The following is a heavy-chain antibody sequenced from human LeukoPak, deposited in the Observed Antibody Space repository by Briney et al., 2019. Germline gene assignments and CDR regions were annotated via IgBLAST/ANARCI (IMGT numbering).Heavy chain of an antibody. J-gene: IGHJ4*02. Sequence: ASVKVSCKASGYTFTSYGISWVRQAPGQGLEWMGWISAYNGNTNYAQKLQGRVTMTRDTSISTAYMELSRLRSDDTAVYYCARVGYSSSWYVDYWGQGTLVTVSS. CDR2: ISAYNGNT. D-gene: IGHD6-13*01. CDR3: ARVGYSSSWYVDY. CDR1: GYTFTSYG. V-gene: IGHV1-18*01.